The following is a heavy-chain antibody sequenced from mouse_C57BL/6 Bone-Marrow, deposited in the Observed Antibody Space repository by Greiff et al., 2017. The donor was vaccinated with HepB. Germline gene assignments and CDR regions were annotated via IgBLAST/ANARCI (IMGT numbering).Heavy chain of an antibody. D-gene: IGHD3-2*02. V-gene: IGHV5-17*01. CDR3: AKTAQATGAMDY. CDR2: ISSGSSTI. J-gene: IGHJ4*01. CDR1: GFTFSDYG. Sequence: EVMLVESGGGLVKPGGSLKLSCAASGFTFSDYGMHWVRQAPEKGLEWVAYISSGSSTIYYADTVKGLFTISRDNAKNTLFLQMTSLRSEDTAMYYCAKTAQATGAMDYWGQGTSVTVSS.